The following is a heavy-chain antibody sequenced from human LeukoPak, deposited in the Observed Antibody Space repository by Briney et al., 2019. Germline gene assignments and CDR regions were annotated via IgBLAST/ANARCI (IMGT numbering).Heavy chain of an antibody. CDR3: VKVLAVGPFDP. CDR2: ISGSGEST. Sequence: GRSLRLSCAASGFTFSSYGMHWVRQAPGKGLEWVSGISGSGESTYYADSVKGRFTISRDNSKNTLYLQMNSLRAEDTAVYYCVKVLAVGPFDPWGQGTLVTVSS. CDR1: GFTFSSYG. J-gene: IGHJ5*02. D-gene: IGHD1-26*01. V-gene: IGHV3-23*01.